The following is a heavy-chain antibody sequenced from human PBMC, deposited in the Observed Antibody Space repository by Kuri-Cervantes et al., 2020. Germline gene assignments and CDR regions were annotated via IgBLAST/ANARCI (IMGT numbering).Heavy chain of an antibody. CDR2: INPNSGGT. Sequence: ASVKVSCKASGYTFTSYYMHWVRQAPGQGLEWMGIINPNSGGTNYAQKFQGRVTMTRDTSISTAYMELSRLRSDDTAVYYCARAGMGVGSYYDFWSGLEYDYGMDVWGQGTAVTVSS. D-gene: IGHD3-3*01. CDR3: ARAGMGVGSYYDFWSGLEYDYGMDV. J-gene: IGHJ6*02. CDR1: GYTFTSYY. V-gene: IGHV1-2*02.